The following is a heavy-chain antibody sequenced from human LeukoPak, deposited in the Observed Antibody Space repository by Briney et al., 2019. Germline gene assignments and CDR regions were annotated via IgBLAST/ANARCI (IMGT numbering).Heavy chain of an antibody. CDR2: INPNSGGT. D-gene: IGHD6-13*01. J-gene: IGHJ4*02. V-gene: IGHV1-2*02. CDR1: GYTFTCYY. Sequence: GASVKVSCKASGYTFTCYYRHWVGQAPGQGLEWVGGINPNSGGTNYAQKFPGTVTMTPYTSISTAYMQLSTLRSDATPVYYCARDGIAAAQDLDYSGQGTLVTASS. CDR3: ARDGIAAAQDLDY.